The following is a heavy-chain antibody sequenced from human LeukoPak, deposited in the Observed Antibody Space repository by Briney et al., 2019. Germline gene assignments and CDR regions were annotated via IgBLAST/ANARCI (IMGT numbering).Heavy chain of an antibody. V-gene: IGHV3-33*08. Sequence: PGGSLRLSCAASGLTFSNYAMSWVRQAPGKGLEWVAVMWYDGSNRYYADSVKGRFTISRDNSKNTLYLQMNSLRAEDTAVYYCARDEGQQLAYFYFDYWGQGTLVTVSS. CDR2: MWYDGSNR. CDR3: ARDEGQQLAYFYFDY. CDR1: GLTFSNYA. D-gene: IGHD6-13*01. J-gene: IGHJ4*02.